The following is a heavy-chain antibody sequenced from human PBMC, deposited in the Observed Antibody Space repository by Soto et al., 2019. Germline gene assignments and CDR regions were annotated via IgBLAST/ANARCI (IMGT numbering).Heavy chain of an antibody. CDR3: VKGTFSSSKVIFDS. CDR2: IRSNSGAI. V-gene: IGHV3-9*01. Sequence: EVQLVESGGALAQPGRSLRLSCVASGFIFEDYDMHWVRQVPGKGLEWVSSIRSNSGAIKYADSVKGRFTLSRDNAKNSMYLEMNSLRVEDTAFYFCVKGTFSSSKVIFDSWGQVTLVTVSS. D-gene: IGHD6-6*01. J-gene: IGHJ4*02. CDR1: GFIFEDYD.